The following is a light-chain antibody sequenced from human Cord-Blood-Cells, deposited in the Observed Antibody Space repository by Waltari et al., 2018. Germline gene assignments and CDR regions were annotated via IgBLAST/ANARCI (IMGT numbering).Light chain of an antibody. J-gene: IGLJ1*01. CDR1: SSDVGGYNY. Sequence: QSALTQPASVSGSPGQSLTISCTGTSSDVGGYNYVSWYQQHPGKAPKLMIYEVSNRPSGVSNLFSGSKSGNTASLTISGLQAEDEADYYCSSYTSSSTLVFGTGTKVTVL. V-gene: IGLV2-14*01. CDR3: SSYTSSSTLV. CDR2: EVS.